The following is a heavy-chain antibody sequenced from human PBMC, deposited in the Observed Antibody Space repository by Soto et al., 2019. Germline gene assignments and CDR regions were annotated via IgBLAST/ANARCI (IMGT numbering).Heavy chain of an antibody. CDR2: IDPKNGGT. V-gene: IGHV1-2*02. Sequence: QVQLEQSGTEVKKPGASVKVSCQASGYSISAYYIHWVRQAPGQGLEWMGWIDPKNGGTVSAQKFQGRLTMTGDTSISTVYMDLSGLTSDDTALYYCGRDDYGIFPYWGQGSLVTVSS. CDR3: GRDDYGIFPY. J-gene: IGHJ4*02. CDR1: GYSISAYY. D-gene: IGHD3-10*01.